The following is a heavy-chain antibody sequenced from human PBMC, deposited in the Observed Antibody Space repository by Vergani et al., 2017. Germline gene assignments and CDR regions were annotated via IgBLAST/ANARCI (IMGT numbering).Heavy chain of an antibody. J-gene: IGHJ4*02. V-gene: IGHV1-24*01. Sequence: QVQLVQSGAEAKKPGASVKVSCKVSGYTLTELSMHWVRQAPGKGLEWMGGFDPEDGETIYAQKFQGRVTMTEDTSTDTAYMELSSLRSEDTAVYYCATPSADAYDSSGYYYRLDYWGQGTLVTVSS. CDR3: ATPSADAYDSSGYYYRLDY. D-gene: IGHD3-22*01. CDR1: GYTLTELS. CDR2: FDPEDGET.